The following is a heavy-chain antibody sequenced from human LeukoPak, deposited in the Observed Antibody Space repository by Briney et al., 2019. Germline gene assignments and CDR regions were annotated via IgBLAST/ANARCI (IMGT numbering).Heavy chain of an antibody. J-gene: IGHJ4*02. D-gene: IGHD3-10*01. CDR2: IKQDGSEK. CDR3: ATAGQEWFGELGFDS. Sequence: PGGSLRLSCAASGFSFSGYWMSWVRQAPGKGLEWVANIKQDGSEKYYVASVKGRFTISRDNAKNSLYLQMNSLRAEDTAMYYCATAGQEWFGELGFDSWGQGTLVTVSS. CDR1: GFSFSGYW. V-gene: IGHV3-7*01.